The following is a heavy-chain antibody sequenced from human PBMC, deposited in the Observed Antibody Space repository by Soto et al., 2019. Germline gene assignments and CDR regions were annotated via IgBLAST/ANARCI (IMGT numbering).Heavy chain of an antibody. CDR3: ARGRLTYYYYGLDV. V-gene: IGHV3-11*06. J-gene: IGHJ6*02. CDR2: ISSSGSFT. D-gene: IGHD3-10*01. Sequence: QVQLVESGGGLVRPGGPLRLSCAASGFTFSDYYMSWIRQAPGKGLEWISYISSSGSFTNYADSVKGRFTISRDNGKKSLYLQMNNLTAEDTALYYCARGRLTYYYYGLDVWGQGTTVTVS. CDR1: GFTFSDYY.